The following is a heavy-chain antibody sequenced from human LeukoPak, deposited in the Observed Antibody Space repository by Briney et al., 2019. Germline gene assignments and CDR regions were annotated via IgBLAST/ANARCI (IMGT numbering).Heavy chain of an antibody. CDR2: IYSGGST. Sequence: GGSLRLSCAASGFTVSSNYMSWVRQAPGKGLEWVSVIYSGGSTYYADSVKGRFTISRDNSKNTLYLQMNSLRVEDTAVYYCARGQSCSSTSCFFDYWGQGTLVTASS. CDR3: ARGQSCSSTSCFFDY. D-gene: IGHD2-2*01. V-gene: IGHV3-53*01. J-gene: IGHJ4*02. CDR1: GFTVSSNY.